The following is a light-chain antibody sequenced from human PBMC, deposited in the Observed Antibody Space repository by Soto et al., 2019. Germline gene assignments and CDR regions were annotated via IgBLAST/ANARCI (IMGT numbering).Light chain of an antibody. Sequence: TQSPATLSLSPGERATLSCRASQSISSWLAWYQQKPGKAPKLLIYDASSLASGVPSRFSGSGSGTEFTLTISSLQPDDFVTYYCQQYVNYPYTFGQGTRLEI. CDR2: DAS. V-gene: IGKV1-5*01. CDR3: QQYVNYPYT. J-gene: IGKJ5*01. CDR1: QSISSW.